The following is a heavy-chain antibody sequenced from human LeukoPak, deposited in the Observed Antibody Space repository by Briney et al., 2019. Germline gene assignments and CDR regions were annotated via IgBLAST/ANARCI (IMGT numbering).Heavy chain of an antibody. Sequence: GGSLRLSCAVSGFTFSSYSMNWVRQAPGKGLEWVSSISSSSSYIYYADSVKGRFTISRDNAKNSLYLQMNSLRAEDTAVYYCATGTYYVFWSGLYYYFDYWGQGTLVTVSS. CDR3: ATGTYYVFWSGLYYYFDY. CDR2: ISSSSSYI. D-gene: IGHD3-3*01. J-gene: IGHJ4*02. V-gene: IGHV3-21*01. CDR1: GFTFSSYS.